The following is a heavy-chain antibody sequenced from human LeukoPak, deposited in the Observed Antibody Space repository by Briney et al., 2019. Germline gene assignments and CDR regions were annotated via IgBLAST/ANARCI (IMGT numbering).Heavy chain of an antibody. J-gene: IGHJ4*02. CDR3: ARKYSSGVFDY. CDR2: IYYRGST. V-gene: IGHV4-39*01. Sequence: SETLSLNCTVSGGSLGSVGDFWGWIRQSPGKGLEWIGSIYYRGSTYYNPSLKSRVTISVDTSKNQISLKLKSVTAADTAVYYCARKYSSGVFDYWGQG. D-gene: IGHD6-19*01. CDR1: GGSLGSVGDF.